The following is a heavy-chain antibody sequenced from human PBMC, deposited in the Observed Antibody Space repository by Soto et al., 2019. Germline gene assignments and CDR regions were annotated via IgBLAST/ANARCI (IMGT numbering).Heavy chain of an antibody. D-gene: IGHD6-25*01. CDR1: GYTFSDYF. Sequence: QEQLVQPGAAVKKSGASVKVSCKTSGYTFSDYFIQWLRQAPGQGLEWMAWINPKTAATNYAKKFQDRVSLTSDTSFTTAYLELTMLRPDDTAISYCAGIKCGVDYYSGMDVWGQGTAVTVSS. CDR2: INPKTAAT. V-gene: IGHV1-2*02. J-gene: IGHJ6*02. CDR3: AGIKCGVDYYSGMDV.